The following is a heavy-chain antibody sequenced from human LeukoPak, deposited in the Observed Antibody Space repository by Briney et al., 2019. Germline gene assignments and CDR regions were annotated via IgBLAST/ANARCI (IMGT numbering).Heavy chain of an antibody. D-gene: IGHD7-27*01. Sequence: GATVKVSRKASGYIFTTYDTGYARQATGKWLKRMGWLIPNTGNAGYAQKFQGRVTISRNTSISTAYMELSSLRSDDTAIYYCARRKFLGWFDPWGQGTLVTVSS. J-gene: IGHJ5*02. CDR3: ARRKFLGWFDP. CDR2: LIPNTGNA. V-gene: IGHV1-8*03. CDR1: GYIFTTYD.